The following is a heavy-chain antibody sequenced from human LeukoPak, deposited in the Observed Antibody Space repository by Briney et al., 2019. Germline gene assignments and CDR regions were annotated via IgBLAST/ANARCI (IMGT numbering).Heavy chain of an antibody. J-gene: IGHJ6*04. CDR2: ISSSGSTI. Sequence: TGGSLRLSCAASGFTFSSYEMNWVRQAPGKGLEWVSYISSSGSTIYYAVSVKGQFTISRDNAKNSLYLQMNSLRAEDTAVYYCAELGITMIGGVWGKGTTVTISS. CDR1: GFTFSSYE. CDR3: AELGITMIGGV. V-gene: IGHV3-48*03. D-gene: IGHD3-10*02.